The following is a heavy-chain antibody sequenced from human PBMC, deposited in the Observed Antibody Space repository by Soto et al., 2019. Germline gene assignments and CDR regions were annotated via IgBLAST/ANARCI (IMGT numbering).Heavy chain of an antibody. CDR1: GGTFSSYA. V-gene: IGHV1-69*12. J-gene: IGHJ4*02. Sequence: QVQLVQSGAEVKKPGSSVKVSCKASGGTFSSYAISWVRQAPGQGLEWMGGIIHIFGTANYAQKFQGRVTITADESTSTAYMELSSLGSEETAVYYCARDYYDSSGHAYYFGYWGQGTLVTVSS. CDR3: ARDYYDSSGHAYYFGY. CDR2: IIHIFGTA. D-gene: IGHD3-22*01.